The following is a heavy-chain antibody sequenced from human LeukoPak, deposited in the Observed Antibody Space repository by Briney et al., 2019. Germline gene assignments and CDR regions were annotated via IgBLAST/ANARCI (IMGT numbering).Heavy chain of an antibody. CDR1: GFTFDDYA. J-gene: IGHJ4*02. V-gene: IGHV3-9*03. CDR3: AKDKSYYDSSGYLDY. D-gene: IGHD3-22*01. Sequence: PGGSLRLSCAASGFTFDDYAMHWVRQAPGKGLEWVSGISWNSGSIGYADSVKGRFTISRDNAKNSLYLQMNSLRAEDMALYYCAKDKSYYDSSGYLDYWGQGTLVTVSS. CDR2: ISWNSGSI.